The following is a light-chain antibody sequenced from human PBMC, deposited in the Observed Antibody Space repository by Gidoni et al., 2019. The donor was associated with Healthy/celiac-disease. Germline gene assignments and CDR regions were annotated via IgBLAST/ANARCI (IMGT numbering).Light chain of an antibody. Sequence: DIVLTQSPGTLSLSPGERATLSCRASQSVSSSYLAWYQQKPGQAPRLLIYGASSRATGIPDRISGSGSGTDFTLTISRLELEDFAVYYCQQYGSSPPYTFXQXTKLEIK. J-gene: IGKJ2*01. CDR2: GAS. V-gene: IGKV3-20*01. CDR1: QSVSSSY. CDR3: QQYGSSPPYT.